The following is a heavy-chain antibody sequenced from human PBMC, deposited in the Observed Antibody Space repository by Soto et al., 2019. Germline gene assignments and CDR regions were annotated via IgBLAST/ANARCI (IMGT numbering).Heavy chain of an antibody. CDR1: SYTFTSYG. CDR2: ISAYNGNT. V-gene: IGHV1-18*01. Sequence: QVQLVQSGGEVKKPGASVKVSCKASSYTFTSYGISWVRQAPGQGLEWMGWISAYNGNTNYAQRLQGRVTMTTDTSTRKAYKELGSLRSDDTAVYYCGRTVKDFGVVPGRYFDLWGRGTLVTVSS. D-gene: IGHD3-3*01. J-gene: IGHJ2*01. CDR3: GRTVKDFGVVPGRYFDL.